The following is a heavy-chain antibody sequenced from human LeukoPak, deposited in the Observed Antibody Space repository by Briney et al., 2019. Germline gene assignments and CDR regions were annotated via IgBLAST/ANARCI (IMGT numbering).Heavy chain of an antibody. CDR3: GSGGCTYCFDY. V-gene: IGHV3-30-3*01. J-gene: IGHJ4*02. D-gene: IGHD2-8*01. CDR2: ISYDGSSK. Sequence: SGRSLRLSCAASGSTFSSYAMHWVRQAPGKGLEWVAVISYDGSSKYYADSVKGLFTISRDNSKNTLYLQMNSLRAEDTAVYYDGSGGCTYCFDYWGQGTLVTVSS. CDR1: GSTFSSYA.